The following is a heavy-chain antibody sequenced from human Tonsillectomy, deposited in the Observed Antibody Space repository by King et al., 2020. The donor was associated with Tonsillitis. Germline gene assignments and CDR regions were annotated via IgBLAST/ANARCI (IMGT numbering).Heavy chain of an antibody. CDR3: AKDMGITWYGMDV. Sequence: VQLVESGGGSVQPGRSLRLSCAASGFTFDNYAMHWVRQAPGKGLEWVSGLSWNSGTIGYADSVKGRFTISRDNAKNSLYLQMNSLRAEDTALYYCAKDMGITWYGMDVWGQGTTVTVSS. CDR2: LSWNSGTI. V-gene: IGHV3-9*01. CDR1: GFTFDNYA. D-gene: IGHD2-21*01. J-gene: IGHJ6*02.